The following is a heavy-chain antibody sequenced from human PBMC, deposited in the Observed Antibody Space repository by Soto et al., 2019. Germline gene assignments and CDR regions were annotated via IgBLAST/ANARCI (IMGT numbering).Heavy chain of an antibody. CDR2: MNPNSGNT. CDR1: GYTFTSYD. D-gene: IGHD3-10*01. J-gene: IGHJ5*02. Sequence: ASVKVSCKASGYTFTSYDINWVRQATGQGLEWMGWMNPNSGNTGYAQKFRGRVTMTRNTSISTAYMELSSLRSEDTAVYYCARGAEAEGAYLLWFGEFPCDPWGQGTLVTVSS. V-gene: IGHV1-8*01. CDR3: ARGAEAEGAYLLWFGEFPCDP.